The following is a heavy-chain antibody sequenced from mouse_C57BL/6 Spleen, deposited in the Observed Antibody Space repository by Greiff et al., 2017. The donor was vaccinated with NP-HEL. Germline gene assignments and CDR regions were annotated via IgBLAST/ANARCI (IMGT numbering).Heavy chain of an antibody. J-gene: IGHJ3*01. CDR3: ARIYYGSSYEAWFAY. D-gene: IGHD1-1*01. CDR1: GFSLSTFGMG. V-gene: IGHV8-8*01. CDR2: IWWDDDK. Sequence: VKLQESGPGILQPSQTLSLTCSFSGFSLSTFGMGVGWIRQPSGKGLEWLAHIWWDDDKYYNPALKSRLTISKDTSKNQVFLKIANVDTADTATYYCARIYYGSSYEAWFAYWGQGTLVTVSA.